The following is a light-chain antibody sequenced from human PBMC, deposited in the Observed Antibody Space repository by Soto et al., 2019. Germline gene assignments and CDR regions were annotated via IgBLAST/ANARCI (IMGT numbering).Light chain of an antibody. V-gene: IGKV3-15*01. CDR3: QQYNNWSPTWT. CDR2: GAS. Sequence: EIVMTQSPATLSLSPGERATLSCRASQSVSINLAWYQQKPGQAPMLLIYGASKRATGIPARFSGSGSGTEFTLTISSLQSEDFSVFYCQQYNNWSPTWTFGQGTKVDI. CDR1: QSVSIN. J-gene: IGKJ1*01.